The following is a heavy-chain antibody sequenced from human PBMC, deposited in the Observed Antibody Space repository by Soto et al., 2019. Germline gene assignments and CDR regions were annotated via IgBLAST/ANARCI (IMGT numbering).Heavy chain of an antibody. CDR1: GFTIGSYG. CDR2: LWYDADDK. V-gene: IGHV3-33*01. CDR3: VRGRYYGLYYFDS. Sequence: QVLLVESGGGVVQPGTSLRLSCAASGFTIGSYGMHWVRQAPGKGLEWVAGLWYDADDKYYGDSVKGRLTNSRDNSRNTRYLQMNSLRAEDTAVCYCVRGRYYGLYYFDSWGQGTLVTVSS. D-gene: IGHD3-10*01. J-gene: IGHJ4*02.